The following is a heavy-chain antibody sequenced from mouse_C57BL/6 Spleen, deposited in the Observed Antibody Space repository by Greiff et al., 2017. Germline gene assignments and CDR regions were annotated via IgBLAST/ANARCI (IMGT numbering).Heavy chain of an antibody. J-gene: IGHJ2*01. CDR2: INPSSGYT. D-gene: IGHD1-1*01. CDR3: ARITTGVGGY. Sequence: VQRVESGAELARPGASVKMSCKASGYTFTSYTMHWVKQRPGQGLEWIGYINPSSGYTKYNQKFKDKATLTADKSSSTAYMQLSSLTSEDSAVYYCARITTGVGGYWGQGTTLTVSS. CDR1: GYTFTSYT. V-gene: IGHV1-4*01.